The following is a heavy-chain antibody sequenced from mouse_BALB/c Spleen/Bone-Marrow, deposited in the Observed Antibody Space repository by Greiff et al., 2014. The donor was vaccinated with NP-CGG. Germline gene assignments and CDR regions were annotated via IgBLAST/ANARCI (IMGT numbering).Heavy chain of an antibody. D-gene: IGHD2-4*01. CDR1: GYTFTSYW. J-gene: IGHJ3*01. V-gene: IGHV1-87*01. Sequence: VKLQESGAELARPGASVKLSCKASGYTFTSYWMQWVKQRPGQGLEWIGAIYPGDGDTRYTQKFKGKATLTADKSSSTAYMQLSSLASEDSAVYYCARERGNDYDGFAYWGQGTLVTVSA. CDR2: IYPGDGDT. CDR3: ARERGNDYDGFAY.